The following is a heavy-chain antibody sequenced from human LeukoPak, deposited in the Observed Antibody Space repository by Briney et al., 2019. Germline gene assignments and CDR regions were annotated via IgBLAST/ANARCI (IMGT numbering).Heavy chain of an antibody. J-gene: IGHJ4*02. Sequence: SETLSLTCAVYGGPFSGYYWSWIRQPPGKGLEWIGEINHSGSTNYNPSLKSRVTISVDTSKNQFSLKLSSVTAADTAVYYCARMPGRRTRSTTVVTRGFDYWGQGTLVTVSS. CDR3: ARMPGRRTRSTTVVTRGFDY. V-gene: IGHV4-34*01. D-gene: IGHD4-23*01. CDR1: GGPFSGYY. CDR2: INHSGST.